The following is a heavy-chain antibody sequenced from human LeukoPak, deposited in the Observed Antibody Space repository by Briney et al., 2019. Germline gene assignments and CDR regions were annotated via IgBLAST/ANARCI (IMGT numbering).Heavy chain of an antibody. D-gene: IGHD1-26*01. J-gene: IGHJ4*02. CDR3: VRAGGSYSPLGY. CDR2: VNTDGSTT. CDR1: GFTFSSYS. V-gene: IGHV3-74*01. Sequence: PGGSLRLSCAASGFTFSSYSMNWVRQAPGKGLVWVSRVNTDGSTTSYADSVKGRFTISRDNAKNTQYLQMDSLRAEDTAVYYCVRAGGSYSPLGYWGQGTLVTVSS.